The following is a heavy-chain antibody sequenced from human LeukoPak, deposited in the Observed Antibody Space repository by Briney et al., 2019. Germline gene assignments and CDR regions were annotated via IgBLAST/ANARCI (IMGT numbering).Heavy chain of an antibody. V-gene: IGHV4-59*08. J-gene: IGHJ3*02. CDR3: ARHTGYSYSRGRYDAFDI. Sequence: PSETLSLTCTVSGGSISNKYWSWIRQPPGKGLEWIGYIYYSGSTNYNPSLKSRVTILVDTSKNQFSLKLISVTAADTAVYYCARHTGYSYSRGRYDAFDIWGQGTMVTVSS. D-gene: IGHD3-22*01. CDR2: IYYSGST. CDR1: GGSISNKY.